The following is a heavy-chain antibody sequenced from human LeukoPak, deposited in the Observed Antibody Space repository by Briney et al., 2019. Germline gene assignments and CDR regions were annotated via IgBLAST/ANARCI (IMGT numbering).Heavy chain of an antibody. Sequence: SQTLSLTCTVSGGSISSGGYYWSWIRQPPGKSLEWIGYIYHSGSTYYNPSLKSRVTISVDRSKNQFSLKLSSVTAADTAVYYCARDLPGDQNYWGQGTLVTVSS. CDR2: IYHSGST. CDR1: GGSISSGGYY. D-gene: IGHD7-27*01. J-gene: IGHJ4*02. V-gene: IGHV4-30-2*01. CDR3: ARDLPGDQNY.